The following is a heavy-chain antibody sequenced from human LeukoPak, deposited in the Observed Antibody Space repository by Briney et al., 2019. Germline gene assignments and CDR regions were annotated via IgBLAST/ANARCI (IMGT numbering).Heavy chain of an antibody. J-gene: IGHJ4*02. Sequence: GRSVRLSCAASGFTFSSYGMHWVRQAPGKGLEWVAVISYDGSNKYYADSVKGRFTISRDNSKNTLYLQMNSLRAEDTAVYYCARQYGDYVVGYFDYWGQGTLVTVSS. CDR2: ISYDGSNK. V-gene: IGHV3-30*03. CDR1: GFTFSSYG. D-gene: IGHD4-17*01. CDR3: ARQYGDYVVGYFDY.